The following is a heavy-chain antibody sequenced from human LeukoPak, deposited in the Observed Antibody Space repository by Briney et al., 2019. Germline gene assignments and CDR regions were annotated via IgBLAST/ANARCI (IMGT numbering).Heavy chain of an antibody. CDR2: ISSSSSYI. D-gene: IGHD3-22*01. CDR3: ARDIFTYYYDSSGYSYYFDY. V-gene: IGHV3-21*01. CDR1: GFTFSSYS. J-gene: IGHJ4*02. Sequence: TGGSLRLSCAASGFTFSSYSMNWVRQAPGKGLEWVSSISSSSSYIYYADSVKGRFTISRDNAKNSLYLQMNSLRAEDTAVYYCARDIFTYYYDSSGYSYYFDYSGQGTLVTVSS.